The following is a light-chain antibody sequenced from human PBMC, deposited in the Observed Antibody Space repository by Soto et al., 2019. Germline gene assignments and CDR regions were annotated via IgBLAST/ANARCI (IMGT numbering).Light chain of an antibody. V-gene: IGLV2-11*01. CDR1: SSDVGGYNY. Sequence: QSALTQPRSVSGSPGQSVTISCTGTSSDVGGYNYVSWYQQHPGKAPKLMIYDVSKRPSGVPDRFSGSKSGNTASLTISGLHAEDAADYYCCSYAGSYRGVFGGGTKLSVL. J-gene: IGLJ3*02. CDR3: CSYAGSYRGV. CDR2: DVS.